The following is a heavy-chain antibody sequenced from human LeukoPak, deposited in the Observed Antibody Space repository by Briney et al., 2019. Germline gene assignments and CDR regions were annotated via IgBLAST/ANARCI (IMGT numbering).Heavy chain of an antibody. J-gene: IGHJ4*02. D-gene: IGHD4-17*01. CDR3: AREEDYGDFFDY. CDR1: GFSFSSYS. CDR2: ISSSSSYI. V-gene: IGHV3-21*01. Sequence: GRSLRLSCAASGFSFSSYSMYWVRQARGKGLEWVSSISSSSSYIYYADSVKGRFTVSRDTAKNSMYLQMNSLRAQYTAVYYCAREEDYGDFFDYWGQGTLVTVSS.